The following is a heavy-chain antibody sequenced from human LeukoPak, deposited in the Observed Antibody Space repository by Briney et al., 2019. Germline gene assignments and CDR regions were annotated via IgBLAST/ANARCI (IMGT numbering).Heavy chain of an antibody. V-gene: IGHV3-53*01. CDR3: ARDARDGYSPGYSDY. D-gene: IGHD5-24*01. Sequence: PGGSLRLSCAASGFTVSSNYMSWVRQAPGKGLEWVSVIYSGGSTYYADSVKGRFTISRDNSKNTLYLQMNSLRAEDTAVYYCARDARDGYSPGYSDYWGQGTLVTVSS. J-gene: IGHJ4*02. CDR1: GFTVSSNY. CDR2: IYSGGST.